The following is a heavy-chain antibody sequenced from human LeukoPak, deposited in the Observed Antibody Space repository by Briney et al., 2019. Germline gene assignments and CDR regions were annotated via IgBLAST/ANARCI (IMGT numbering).Heavy chain of an antibody. CDR2: ISYTGST. V-gene: IGHV4-59*01. J-gene: IGHJ4*02. D-gene: IGHD5-18*01. CDR3: AREGGATAMVYFDY. Sequence: SETLSLTCTVSGGSISPYYWSWIRQPPGKGLEYIGYISYTGSTNYNPSLKSRVTISVDTSKNQFSLKLSSVTAADTAVYYCAREGGATAMVYFDYWGQGTLVTVSS. CDR1: GGSISPYY.